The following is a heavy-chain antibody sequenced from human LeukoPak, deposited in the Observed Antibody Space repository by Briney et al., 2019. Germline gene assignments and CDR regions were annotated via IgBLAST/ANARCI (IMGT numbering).Heavy chain of an antibody. V-gene: IGHV3-21*01. Sequence: GGSLRLSCAASGFTFSSYSMNWVRQAPGKGLEWVSSISSSSSYIYYADPVKGRFTISRGNAKNSLYLQMNSLRAEDTAVYYCARAYCISTSCYSPRPFTFDYWGQGTLVTVSS. CDR2: ISSSSSYI. CDR3: ARAYCISTSCYSPRPFTFDY. J-gene: IGHJ4*02. D-gene: IGHD2-2*01. CDR1: GFTFSSYS.